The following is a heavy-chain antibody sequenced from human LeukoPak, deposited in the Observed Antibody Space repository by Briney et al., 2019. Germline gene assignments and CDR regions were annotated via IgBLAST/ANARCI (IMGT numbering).Heavy chain of an antibody. CDR2: IYYSGKT. V-gene: IGHV4-39*07. J-gene: IGHJ4*02. Sequence: SETLSLTCTVSGGSMRSSGYYWGWIRQPPGKGLEWIGSIYYSGKTYNNQSLKSRVTISVDTSKNQFSLKLSSVTAADTAVYYCARDVRIVSRYFDYWGQGSLVTVSS. CDR1: GGSMRSSGYY. CDR3: ARDVRIVSRYFDY. D-gene: IGHD3-22*01.